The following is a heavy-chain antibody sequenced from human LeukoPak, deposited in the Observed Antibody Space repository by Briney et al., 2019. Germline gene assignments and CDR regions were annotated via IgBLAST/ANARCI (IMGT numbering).Heavy chain of an antibody. CDR3: AREDFWSGATFDY. D-gene: IGHD3-3*01. CDR2: VYYSART. CDR1: AGHISSYY. V-gene: IGHV4-59*12. J-gene: IGHJ4*02. Sequence: SETLSLTCTVSAGHISSYYWSWIRQPPGKGLEWIGYVYYSARTDYNPSLKSRVSISVDKLKSQFSLKLSSVTAADTAVYYCAREDFWSGATFDYWGQGTLVTVSS.